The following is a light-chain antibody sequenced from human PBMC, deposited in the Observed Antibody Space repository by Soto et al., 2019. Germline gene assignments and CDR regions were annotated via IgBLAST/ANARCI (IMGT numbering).Light chain of an antibody. J-gene: IGKJ2*02. V-gene: IGKV1-39*01. CDR3: QQDYNFART. CDR1: ETIDTY. CDR2: FAS. Sequence: DIQMTQSPSSLSASVGDRVTITCRASETIDTYLHWYQQKPGKAPRLLIYFASSLQSGVPVRFIGSGSGTEFTLTISSLQREDFATDFCQQDYNFARTFGLATKLEIK.